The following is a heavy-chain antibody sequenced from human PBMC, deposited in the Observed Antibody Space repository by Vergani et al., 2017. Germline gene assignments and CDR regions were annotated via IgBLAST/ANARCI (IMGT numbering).Heavy chain of an antibody. D-gene: IGHD3-9*01. J-gene: IGHJ4*02. Sequence: QVQLQESGPGLVKPSETLSLTCIVSGASMTTSSYHWAWIRQTPGKGLEWIGSINYSDNSYYNPSLKTRVTIFVDTSKNQISLNLNSVTAADTAVYFCARFVYFDWISAYYFDHWGQGALVTVSS. CDR2: INYSDNS. CDR3: ARFVYFDWISAYYFDH. CDR1: GASMTTSSYH. V-gene: IGHV4-39*01.